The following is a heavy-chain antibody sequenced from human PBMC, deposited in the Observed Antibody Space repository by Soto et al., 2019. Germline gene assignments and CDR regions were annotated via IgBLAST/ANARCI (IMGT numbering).Heavy chain of an antibody. Sequence: PGESLKISCKGSGYSFAGYWITWVRQKPGKGLEWMGRIDPSDSQTYYSPSFRGHVTISVTKSITTVFLQWSSLRASDTAMYYCARQIYESDTGPNCPYYFDSWGQGTPVPLSS. CDR2: IDPSDSQT. V-gene: IGHV5-10-1*01. CDR1: GYSFAGYW. J-gene: IGHJ4*02. D-gene: IGHD5-18*01. CDR3: ARQIYESDTGPNCPYYFDS.